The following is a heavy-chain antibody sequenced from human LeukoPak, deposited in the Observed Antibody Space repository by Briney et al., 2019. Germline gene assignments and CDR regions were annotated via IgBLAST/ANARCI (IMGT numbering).Heavy chain of an antibody. D-gene: IGHD1-1*01. CDR3: AKGIRGKRTEVY. V-gene: IGHV3-23*01. Sequence: AGGSLRLSCAASGFTFSSYAMSWVRQAPGEGLEWVSGMSGSGDRTFYADSVKGRFTISRDTSKNTLYLQMNSLRAEDTAVYYCAKGIRGKRTEVYWGQGTLVTVSS. CDR1: GFTFSSYA. CDR2: MSGSGDRT. J-gene: IGHJ4*02.